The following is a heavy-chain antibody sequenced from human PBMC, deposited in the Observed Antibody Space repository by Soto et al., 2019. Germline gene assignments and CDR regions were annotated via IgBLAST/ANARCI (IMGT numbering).Heavy chain of an antibody. J-gene: IGHJ6*02. Sequence: QVQLVQSGAEVKKPGASVKVSCKASGYTFTRYAMHWVRQAPGQRLEWMGWINAGNGNTKYSQKFQGRVTITRDTSASTAYMERRSLRSEDTAVYYCAREAILDYYYGMDVWGQGTTVTVSS. D-gene: IGHD2-2*01. CDR3: AREAILDYYYGMDV. CDR1: GYTFTRYA. CDR2: INAGNGNT. V-gene: IGHV1-3*01.